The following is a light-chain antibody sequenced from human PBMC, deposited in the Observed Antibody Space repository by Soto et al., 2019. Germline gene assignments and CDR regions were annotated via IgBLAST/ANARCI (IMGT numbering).Light chain of an antibody. V-gene: IGLV2-14*01. CDR1: TSDIGGYNF. J-gene: IGLJ3*02. CDR2: EVS. CDR3: SAYTNSNTWV. Sequence: QSVLTQPASVSGSPGQSITISCIGTTSDIGGYNFVSWYQQYPGKAPKLMIYEVSNRPSGVSNRFSGSKSDNTASLTISGLQAEDEADYYCSAYTNSNTWVFGGGTKVTVL.